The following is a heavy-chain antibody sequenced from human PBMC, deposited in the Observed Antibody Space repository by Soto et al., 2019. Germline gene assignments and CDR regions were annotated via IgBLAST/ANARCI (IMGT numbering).Heavy chain of an antibody. CDR3: ARAPHFYCSGGSCYSGQFDP. Sequence: GGSLRLSCAASGFTFSSYSMNWVRQAPGKGLEWVSSISSSSSYLYYADSVKGRFTISRDNAKNSLFLQMNSLRAEDTAVYYCARAPHFYCSGGSCYSGQFDPWGQGTLVTVSS. J-gene: IGHJ5*02. V-gene: IGHV3-21*01. CDR2: ISSSSSYL. D-gene: IGHD2-15*01. CDR1: GFTFSSYS.